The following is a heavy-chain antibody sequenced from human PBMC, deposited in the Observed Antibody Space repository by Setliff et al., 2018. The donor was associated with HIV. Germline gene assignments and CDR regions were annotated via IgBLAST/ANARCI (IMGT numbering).Heavy chain of an antibody. V-gene: IGHV3-7*01. Sequence: WIRQSPGKGLEWIANINPDGNKKYHAGSVKGRFTISRDNAKNTLFLQMNSLRGEDTAVYYCAREPMYCSGGSCYSGLGWFDPWGQGTLVTVSS. D-gene: IGHD2-15*01. J-gene: IGHJ5*02. CDR3: AREPMYCSGGSCYSGLGWFDP. CDR2: INPDGNKK.